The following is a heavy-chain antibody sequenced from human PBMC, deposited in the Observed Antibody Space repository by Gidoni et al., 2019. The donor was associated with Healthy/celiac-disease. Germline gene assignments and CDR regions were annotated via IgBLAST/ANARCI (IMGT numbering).Heavy chain of an antibody. Sequence: QLQLQESGPGLVKPSETLSLTCTVPGGSISSSSYYWGWIRQPPRKGLEWIGSIYYSGSTYYNPSLKSRVTISVDTSKNQFSLKLSSVTAADTAVYYCARQFPLASADYWGQGTLVTVSS. CDR2: IYYSGST. D-gene: IGHD6-19*01. J-gene: IGHJ4*02. CDR3: ARQFPLASADY. CDR1: GGSISSSSYY. V-gene: IGHV4-39*01.